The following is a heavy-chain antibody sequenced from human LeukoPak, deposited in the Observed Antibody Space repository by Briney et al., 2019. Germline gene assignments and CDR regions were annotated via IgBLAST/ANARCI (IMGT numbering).Heavy chain of an antibody. Sequence: SETLSLTCTVSGSSISSYYWSWIRQPPGKGLEWIGYIYYSGSTNYNPSLKSRVTISVDTSKTHFSLKLSSVTAADTAVYYCARGIGWYLHWGQGTLVTVSP. CDR3: ARGIGWYLH. J-gene: IGHJ4*02. CDR1: GSSISSYY. V-gene: IGHV4-59*01. CDR2: IYYSGST. D-gene: IGHD6-19*01.